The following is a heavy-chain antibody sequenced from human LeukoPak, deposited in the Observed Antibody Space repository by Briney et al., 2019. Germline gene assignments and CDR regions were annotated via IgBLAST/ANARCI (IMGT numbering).Heavy chain of an antibody. CDR2: ITGSGGIT. J-gene: IGHJ4*02. V-gene: IGHV3-23*01. D-gene: IGHD3-9*01. Sequence: GASLRLSCVASGFTFSNYAMSWVRQAPGKGLEWVSAITGSGGITYYADSVKGRFTISRDNSKNTLYLQMNSLSAEDTAVYYCAKWGDYDVLTGYYDPDYWGQGTLVTVSS. CDR3: AKWGDYDVLTGYYDPDY. CDR1: GFTFSNYA.